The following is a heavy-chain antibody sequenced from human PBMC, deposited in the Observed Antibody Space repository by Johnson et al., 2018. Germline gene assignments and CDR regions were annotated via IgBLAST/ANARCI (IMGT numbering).Heavy chain of an antibody. V-gene: IGHV3-20*04. Sequence: VQLVQSGGGVVRPGGSLRLSCAASGFTFDDYGMSWVRPAPGKGLAWVSGINWTGGSTGYADSVQGRFTISSDNAKNPLYLQMNSLRAEDPAGYYCASPMYSRAAFDIWGQGTMVTVSS. CDR3: ASPMYSRAAFDI. CDR1: GFTFDDYG. J-gene: IGHJ3*02. D-gene: IGHD6-13*01. CDR2: INWTGGST.